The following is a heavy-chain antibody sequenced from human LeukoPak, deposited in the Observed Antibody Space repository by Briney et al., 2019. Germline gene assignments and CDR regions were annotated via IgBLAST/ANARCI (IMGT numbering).Heavy chain of an antibody. Sequence: SETLSLTCTVSGGSISSYYWSWIRQPAGKGLEWIGRIYTSGSTNYNPSLKSRVTISVDTSKNEFSLKLTSVTAADTGVYYCARARRMVRGSWMFDFWGHGILVTVSS. CDR2: IYTSGST. V-gene: IGHV4-4*07. CDR3: ARARRMVRGSWMFDF. D-gene: IGHD3-10*01. CDR1: GGSISSYY. J-gene: IGHJ4*01.